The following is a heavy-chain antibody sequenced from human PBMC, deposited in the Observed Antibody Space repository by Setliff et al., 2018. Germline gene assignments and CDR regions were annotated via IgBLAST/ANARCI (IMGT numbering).Heavy chain of an antibody. CDR3: ARDQWVRSPPLYFSYSMDV. J-gene: IGHJ6*02. Sequence: SETLSLTCAVSGGSINSGPYYWSWIRQPAGKGPEWLGRLHTSGSTNYNPSLKSRVTVSLDTSKNQFSLKLTSVTAADTAVYYCARDQWVRSPPLYFSYSMDVWGQGTTVTVSS. CDR1: GGSINSGPYY. CDR2: LHTSGST. D-gene: IGHD5-12*01. V-gene: IGHV4-61*02.